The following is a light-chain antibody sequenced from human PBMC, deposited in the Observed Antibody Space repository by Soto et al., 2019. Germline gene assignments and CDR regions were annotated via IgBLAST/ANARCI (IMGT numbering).Light chain of an antibody. Sequence: ENVLTQSPDTLSLSPGERATLSCWASQSVTGNYLAWYQQKPGQSPRHLIYGASSRAPGIPARFSGSGSGTDFTLTISSLEPEDSAIYYCQQSHIWPPITFGQGTRLEIK. CDR3: QQSHIWPPIT. V-gene: IGKV3-11*01. CDR1: QSVTGNY. J-gene: IGKJ5*01. CDR2: GAS.